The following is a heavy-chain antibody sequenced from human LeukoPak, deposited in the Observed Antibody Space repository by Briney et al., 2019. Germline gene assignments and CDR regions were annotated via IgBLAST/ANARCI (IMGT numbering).Heavy chain of an antibody. CDR1: GFTFSSYG. V-gene: IGHV3-30*18. CDR3: AEQPHWEVPGKDRHHYYYYGMDV. D-gene: IGHD2-2*01. CDR2: ISYDGSNK. J-gene: IGHJ6*02. Sequence: PGGSLRLSCAASGFTFSSYGMHWVRQAPGKGLEWVAVISYDGSNKYYADSVKGRFTISRDNSKNTLYLQMNSLRAEDTAVYYCAEQPHWEVPGKDRHHYYYYGMDVWGQGTTVTVSS.